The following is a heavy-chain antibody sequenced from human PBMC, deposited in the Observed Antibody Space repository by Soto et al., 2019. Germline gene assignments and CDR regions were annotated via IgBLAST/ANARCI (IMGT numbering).Heavy chain of an antibody. Sequence: EVQLVESGGGLVQPGGSLRLSCAASGFTLSDHSMDWVRQAPGKGLEWLGRTRKKANNFITEYATSVKCRVTISRDDSKHTVYLQVNSLKSEYTAVYYCSRGTGGSPDCWGQGTLVTVSS. CDR1: GFTLSDHS. CDR2: TRKKANNFIT. V-gene: IGHV3-72*01. J-gene: IGHJ4*02. D-gene: IGHD1-26*01. CDR3: SRGTGGSPDC.